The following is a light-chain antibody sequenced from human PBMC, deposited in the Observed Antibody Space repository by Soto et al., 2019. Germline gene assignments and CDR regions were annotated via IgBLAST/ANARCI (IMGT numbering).Light chain of an antibody. CDR2: GAS. J-gene: IGKJ1*01. Sequence: EKVLAQSLGYLSLSPGERGTLSFRASQSVSGSYLAWYQQKPGEAPRIXMYGASRRETGIPDKFSGSGAGAECTRTISRLEPEDVSVDYCQQYGNLPWTFSQGTQVDIK. CDR1: QSVSGSY. V-gene: IGKV3-20*01. CDR3: QQYGNLPWT.